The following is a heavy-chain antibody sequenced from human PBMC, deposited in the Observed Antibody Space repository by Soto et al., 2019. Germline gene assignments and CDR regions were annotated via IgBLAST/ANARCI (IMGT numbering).Heavy chain of an antibody. D-gene: IGHD3-3*01. V-gene: IGHV1-3*01. CDR1: GYTFTSYA. Sequence: ASVKVSCKASGYTFTSYAMHWVRQAPGQRLEWMGWINAGNGNTKYPQKFQGRVTITRDTSASTAYMELSSLRSEDTAVYYCARTPLRFLEWLLAPFDYWGQGTLVTSPQ. CDR3: ARTPLRFLEWLLAPFDY. CDR2: INAGNGNT. J-gene: IGHJ4*02.